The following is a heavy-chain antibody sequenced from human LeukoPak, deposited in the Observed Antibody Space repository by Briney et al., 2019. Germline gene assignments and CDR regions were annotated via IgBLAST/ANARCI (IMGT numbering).Heavy chain of an antibody. D-gene: IGHD4-17*01. CDR3: ARGSYGETYY. J-gene: IGHJ4*02. Sequence: SVKVSCKVSGGTFSSYAISWVRQAPGQGLEWMGRIIPIFGTANYAQKFQGRVTITTDESTSTAYMELRSLRSDDTAVYYCARGSYGETYYWGQGTLVTVSS. CDR1: GGTFSSYA. CDR2: IIPIFGTA. V-gene: IGHV1-69*05.